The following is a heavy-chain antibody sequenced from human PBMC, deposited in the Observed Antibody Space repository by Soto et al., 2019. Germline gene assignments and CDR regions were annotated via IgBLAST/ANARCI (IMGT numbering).Heavy chain of an antibody. J-gene: IGHJ1*01. CDR2: ISAYNGNT. Sequence: QVQLVQSGAEVKKPGASVKVSCKASGYTFTSYGISWVRQAPGQGLEWMGWISAYNGNTNYAQKLQGRVTMTTDTSTSTAYMELRSMRSDDTAVYYCARVGLHCSSTSCYPAEYFQHWGQGTLVTVSS. D-gene: IGHD2-2*01. CDR1: GYTFTSYG. CDR3: ARVGLHCSSTSCYPAEYFQH. V-gene: IGHV1-18*01.